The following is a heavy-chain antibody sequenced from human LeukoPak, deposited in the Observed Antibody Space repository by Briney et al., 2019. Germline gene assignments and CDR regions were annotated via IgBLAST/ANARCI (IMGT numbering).Heavy chain of an antibody. Sequence: EGSLRLSCAASGFTFSSYNMNWVRQAPGKGLEWVSSISSSSSFIYYADSVKGRFTISRDNAKNSLYLQMNSLRAEDTAVYYCARGYSGYDYFDYWGQGTLVTVSS. J-gene: IGHJ4*02. CDR1: GFTFSSYN. D-gene: IGHD5-12*01. CDR3: ARGYSGYDYFDY. V-gene: IGHV3-21*01. CDR2: ISSSSSFI.